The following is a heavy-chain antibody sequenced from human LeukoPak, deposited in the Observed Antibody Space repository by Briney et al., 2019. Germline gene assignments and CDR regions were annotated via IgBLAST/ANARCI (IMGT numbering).Heavy chain of an antibody. D-gene: IGHD3-9*01. J-gene: IGHJ4*02. CDR2: INQDGSEK. Sequence: GGSLRLSCAASGFTFSIYWMSWVRQAPGKGLEWEANINQDGSEKYYVDSVKGRFTISRDNAKNSLYLQMNSLRAEDTAVYYCARVDWYKFDYWGQGTLVTVSS. CDR3: ARVDWYKFDY. CDR1: GFTFSIYW. V-gene: IGHV3-7*02.